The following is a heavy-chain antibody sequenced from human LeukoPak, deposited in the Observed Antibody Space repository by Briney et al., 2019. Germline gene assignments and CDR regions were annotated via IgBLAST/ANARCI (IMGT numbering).Heavy chain of an antibody. CDR1: GGTFSSYA. CDR3: ARAPHSGDYATYYFDY. CDR2: IIPIFGTA. Sequence: EASVKVSCKASGGTFSSYAISWVRQAPGQGLEWMGGIIPIFGTANYAQKFQGRVTITADESTSTAYMELSSLRSEDTAVYYCARAPHSGDYATYYFDYWGQGTLVTVSS. J-gene: IGHJ4*02. D-gene: IGHD4-17*01. V-gene: IGHV1-69*13.